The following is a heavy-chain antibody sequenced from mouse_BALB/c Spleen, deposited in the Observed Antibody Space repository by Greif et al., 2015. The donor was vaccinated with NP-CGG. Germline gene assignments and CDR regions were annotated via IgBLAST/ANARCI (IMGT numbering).Heavy chain of an antibody. V-gene: IGHV1S81*02. J-gene: IGHJ3*01. D-gene: IGHD2-3*01. Sequence: QVQLQQSGAELVKPGASVKLSCKASGYTFTSYYMYWVKQRPGQGLEWIGEINPSNGGTNFNEKFKSKATLTVGKSSSTAYMQLSSLASEDSAVYYCTRSGYYFWFAYWGQGTLVTVSA. CDR3: TRSGYYFWFAY. CDR2: INPSNGGT. CDR1: GYTFTSYY.